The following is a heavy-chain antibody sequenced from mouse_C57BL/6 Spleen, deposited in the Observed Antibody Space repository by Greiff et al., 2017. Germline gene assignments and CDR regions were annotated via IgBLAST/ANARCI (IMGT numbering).Heavy chain of an antibody. D-gene: IGHD2-2*01. J-gene: IGHJ4*01. V-gene: IGHV1-77*01. Sequence: VKLMESGAELVKPGASVKISCKASGYTFTDYYINWVKQRPGQGLAWIGKIGPGSGSTYYNEKFKGKATLTADKSSSTAYLQLSSLTSEDSAVYFCARWLRRDYYAMDYWGQGTSVTVSS. CDR3: ARWLRRDYYAMDY. CDR2: IGPGSGST. CDR1: GYTFTDYY.